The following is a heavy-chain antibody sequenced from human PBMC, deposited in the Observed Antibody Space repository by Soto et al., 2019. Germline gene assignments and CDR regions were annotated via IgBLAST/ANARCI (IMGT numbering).Heavy chain of an antibody. J-gene: IGHJ6*03. CDR1: GFTFSSYA. Sequence: EGSLRLSCAASGFTFSSYAMSWVRQAPGKGLEWVSAISGSGGSTYYADSVKGRFTISRDNSKNTLYLQMNSLRAEDTAVYYCAKGAVAGPAYYYMDVRGKGTTVTVSS. CDR3: AKGAVAGPAYYYMDV. CDR2: ISGSGGST. V-gene: IGHV3-23*01. D-gene: IGHD6-19*01.